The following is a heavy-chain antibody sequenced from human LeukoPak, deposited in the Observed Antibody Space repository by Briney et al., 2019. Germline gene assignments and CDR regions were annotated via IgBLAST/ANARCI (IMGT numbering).Heavy chain of an antibody. V-gene: IGHV1-8*01. J-gene: IGHJ4*02. CDR1: GYTFTNYD. CDR2: MSPNSGDT. D-gene: IGHD7-27*01. CDR3: ARGPPNWGYDY. Sequence: GASVKVSCKTSGYTFTNYDINWGRQATGQGREWMGWMSPNSGDTGYAQKFQDRVTMTRNTSISTAYMELSSLRSDDTAVYYCARGPPNWGYDYWGPGTLVTVSS.